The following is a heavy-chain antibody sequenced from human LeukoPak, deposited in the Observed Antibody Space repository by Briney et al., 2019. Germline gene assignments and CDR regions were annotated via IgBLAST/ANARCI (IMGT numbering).Heavy chain of an antibody. CDR3: VSRDAYEPRYFMDV. V-gene: IGHV3-15*01. Sequence: PGGSLRLSCAVSGFTFDIAWMNWVRQAPGEGLEWLGRIKSKNDGAATDYAAPVRGRFTISTDDSKNTLYLQMNSLKTEDTAVYYCVSRDAYEPRYFMDVWGKGTTVTVSS. J-gene: IGHJ6*03. D-gene: IGHD5-24*01. CDR1: GFTFDIAW. CDR2: IKSKNDGAAT.